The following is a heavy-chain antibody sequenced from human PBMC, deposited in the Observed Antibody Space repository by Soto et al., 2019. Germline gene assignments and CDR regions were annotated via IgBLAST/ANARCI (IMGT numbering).Heavy chain of an antibody. J-gene: IGHJ4*02. V-gene: IGHV3-49*03. CDR3: TRDWTMGPIDY. CDR1: GFTFGDYA. CDR2: IRSKAYGGTT. Sequence: GGSLRLSCTASGFTFGDYAMSWFRQAPGKGLEWVGFIRSKAYGGTTEYAAPVKGRFTISRDDSKSIAYLQMNSLKTEDTAVYYCTRDWTMGPIDYWGQGTLVTVSS. D-gene: IGHD3-16*01.